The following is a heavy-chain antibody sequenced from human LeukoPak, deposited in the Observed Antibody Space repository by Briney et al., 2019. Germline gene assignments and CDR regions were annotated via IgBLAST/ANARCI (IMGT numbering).Heavy chain of an antibody. Sequence: GGSLRLSCAASGFTFSSYWMSWVRQAPGKGLEWVANIKQDGSEKYYVDSVKGRFTISRDNSKNTLYLQMNSLRAEDTAVYYCARTVGYGDYHWFDPWGQGTLVTVSS. CDR1: GFTFSSYW. D-gene: IGHD4-17*01. CDR3: ARTVGYGDYHWFDP. V-gene: IGHV3-7*03. CDR2: IKQDGSEK. J-gene: IGHJ5*02.